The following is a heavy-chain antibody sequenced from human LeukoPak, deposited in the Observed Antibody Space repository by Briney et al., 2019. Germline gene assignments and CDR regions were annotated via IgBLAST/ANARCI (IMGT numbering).Heavy chain of an antibody. CDR3: ARDQGSGYYDYYGMDV. J-gene: IGHJ6*02. D-gene: IGHD3-10*01. Sequence: GRSLRLSCAASGFTFSSYGMHWVRQAPCKGLEWLAVTSYDGGNTYYTASVKGRFTISRDNSNNTLDLQMNSLRAEDTAVYYCARDQGSGYYDYYGMDVWGQGTTVTVSS. CDR1: GFTFSSYG. CDR2: TSYDGGNT. V-gene: IGHV3-30*19.